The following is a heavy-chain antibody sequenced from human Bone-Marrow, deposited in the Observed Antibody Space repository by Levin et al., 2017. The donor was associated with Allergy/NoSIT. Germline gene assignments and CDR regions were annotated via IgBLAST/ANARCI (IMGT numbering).Heavy chain of an antibody. CDR2: IIHSGTS. J-gene: IGHJ5*02. CDR3: ARLFTSGFYKVAFDP. CDR1: GGSFRDSY. Sequence: SQTLSLTCAVYGGSFRDSYWTWIRQPPGKGLEWIGEIIHSGTSNYNPSLKSRVSISVDTSKNQFSLKLSSVTAADTAVYFCARLFTSGFYKVAFDPWGPGTLVTVSS. D-gene: IGHD6-25*01. V-gene: IGHV4-34*12.